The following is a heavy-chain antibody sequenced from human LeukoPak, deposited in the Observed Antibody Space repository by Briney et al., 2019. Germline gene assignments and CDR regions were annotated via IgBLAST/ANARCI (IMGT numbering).Heavy chain of an antibody. D-gene: IGHD2-15*01. V-gene: IGHV3-7*04. CDR2: IKQDGSER. CDR3: ARGPSGGNGFSY. Sequence: GGSLRLSCAASGFTFSSYWISWVRQAPGKGLEWVANIKQDGSERYYVDSVKGRFTISRDNAKNSLYLQMNSLRAVDTAVYYCARGPSGGNGFSYWGLGNLVTVSS. J-gene: IGHJ4*02. CDR1: GFTFSSYW.